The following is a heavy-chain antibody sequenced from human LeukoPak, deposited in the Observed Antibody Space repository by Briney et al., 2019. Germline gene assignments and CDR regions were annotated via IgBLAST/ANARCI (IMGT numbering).Heavy chain of an antibody. CDR2: ISYDGSNK. Sequence: PGGSLRLSCAASGFTFSNYAMHWVRQAPGKGLEWVALISYDGSNKCYADSVTGRFTISRDNSKNTLYLQMNSMRGEETAVYYCARGAPRNYDFWSGPFDYWGQGSLVTVSS. V-gene: IGHV3-30-3*01. CDR1: GFTFSNYA. J-gene: IGHJ4*02. D-gene: IGHD3-3*01. CDR3: ARGAPRNYDFWSGPFDY.